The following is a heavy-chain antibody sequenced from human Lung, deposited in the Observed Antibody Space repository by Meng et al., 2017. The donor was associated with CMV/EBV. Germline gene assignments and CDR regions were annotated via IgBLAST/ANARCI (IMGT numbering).Heavy chain of an antibody. J-gene: IGHJ3*02. CDR1: GFSLSTSGMR. Sequence: SGPXLVXPTQTLTLTCTFSGFSLSTSGMRVSWIRQPPGQALEWLARIDWDDDKFYNTSLKTRLTVSKDTSANQVVFTMTNMDPVDTATYYCARFQIGYVGAFDIWXPGTMVTVSS. CDR3: ARFQIGYVGAFDI. D-gene: IGHD5-12*01. CDR2: IDWDDDK. V-gene: IGHV2-70D*14.